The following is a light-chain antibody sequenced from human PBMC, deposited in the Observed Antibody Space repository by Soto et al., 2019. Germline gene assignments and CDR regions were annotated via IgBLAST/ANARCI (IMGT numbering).Light chain of an antibody. Sequence: IQLTQFPSSLSASVGDRVTITCRASQGVSSHLAWHQQKPGKAPKLLIYEVSTLQSGVPSRFSGSGSGTDVTLTISSLQPEDFATDYCQHLNSYPIIFGQGTRLEIK. CDR3: QHLNSYPII. V-gene: IGKV1-9*01. CDR2: EVS. CDR1: QGVSSH. J-gene: IGKJ5*01.